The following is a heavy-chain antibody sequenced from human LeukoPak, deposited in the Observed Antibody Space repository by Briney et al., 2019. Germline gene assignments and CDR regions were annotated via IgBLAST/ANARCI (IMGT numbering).Heavy chain of an antibody. V-gene: IGHV3-74*01. CDR1: RFTFSTYW. J-gene: IGHJ5*02. D-gene: IGHD3-10*01. Sequence: GGSLRLSCAASRFTFSTYWMHWVRQAPGKGLVWVSRINSDGSSTSYADSVKGRFTISRDNAKNTLYLQMNSLRAEDTAVYYCARGIDRGFGSGFDPWGQGTLVTVSS. CDR2: INSDGSST. CDR3: ARGIDRGFGSGFDP.